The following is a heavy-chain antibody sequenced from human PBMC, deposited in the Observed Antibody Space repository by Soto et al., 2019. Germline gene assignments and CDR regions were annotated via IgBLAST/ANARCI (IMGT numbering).Heavy chain of an antibody. J-gene: IGHJ6*02. CDR1: GFTFSSYS. D-gene: IGHD6-19*01. CDR2: ISSSSSTI. CDR3: ARGLRSGWINDYYYGMDV. V-gene: IGHV3-48*02. Sequence: GGSLRLSCAASGFTFSSYSMNWVRQAPGKGLEWVSYISSSSSTIYYADSVKGRFTISRDNAKNSLYLQMNSLRDEDTAVYYCARGLRSGWINDYYYGMDVWGQGTTVTVSS.